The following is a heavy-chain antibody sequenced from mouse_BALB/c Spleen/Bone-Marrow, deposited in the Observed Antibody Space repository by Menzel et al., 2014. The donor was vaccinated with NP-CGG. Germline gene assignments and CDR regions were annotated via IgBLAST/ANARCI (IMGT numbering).Heavy chain of an antibody. Sequence: QVQLQQPGPELVKPGASVKISCKASGYAFSSSRMNWVKQRPGQGLEWIGRIFPGDGDTYYNGKFKGKATLTADKSSSTAYMQLSSLTSVDSAVYFCARSDGYRAMDYWGQGTSVTVSS. J-gene: IGHJ4*01. D-gene: IGHD2-3*01. CDR3: ARSDGYRAMDY. CDR1: GYAFSSSR. V-gene: IGHV1-82*01. CDR2: IFPGDGDT.